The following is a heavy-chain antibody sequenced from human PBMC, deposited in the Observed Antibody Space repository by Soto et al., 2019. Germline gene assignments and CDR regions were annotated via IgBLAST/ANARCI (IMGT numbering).Heavy chain of an antibody. J-gene: IGHJ4*02. CDR2: ISYEGSNK. Sequence: QVQLVESGGGVVQPGRSLRLSCAASGFTFSSYAMHWVRQAPGKGLEWVAVISYEGSNKYYADSVKGRFTISRDNSKNPLYLQMNSLGAEDTAVYYCARDPVAYCGGDCRTFDYWGQGTLVTVSS. D-gene: IGHD2-21*02. V-gene: IGHV3-30-3*01. CDR3: ARDPVAYCGGDCRTFDY. CDR1: GFTFSSYA.